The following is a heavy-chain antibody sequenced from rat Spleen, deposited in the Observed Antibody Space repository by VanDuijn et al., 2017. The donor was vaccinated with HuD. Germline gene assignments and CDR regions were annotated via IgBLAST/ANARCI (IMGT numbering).Heavy chain of an antibody. J-gene: IGHJ2*01. Sequence: EVQLVESGGGLVQPGRSLKLSCAASGFTFSNYGMAWVCQVPTKGLEWVATIRYDGSSTYYRYSVKGRFTISRDNAKSTLYLQMDSLTSEDTATYHCTRGYYFDYWGSGVMVTVSS. CDR1: GFTFSNYG. CDR2: IRYDGSST. D-gene: IGHD3-2*01. V-gene: IGHV5-29*01. CDR3: TRGYYFDY.